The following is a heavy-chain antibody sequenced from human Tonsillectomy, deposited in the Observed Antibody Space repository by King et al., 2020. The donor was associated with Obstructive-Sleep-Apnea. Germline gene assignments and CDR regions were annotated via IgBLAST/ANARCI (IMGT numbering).Heavy chain of an antibody. Sequence: VQLVESGGGLVQPGGSLRLSCAASGFTVSNNFMIWVRQAPGKGLEWVSVIYSGGSTYYADSVKGRFTISRDNSKNTLYLQMNSLRAEDTAVYYCARVGGSAWSFRPYYYGMDVWGQGTTVTVSS. J-gene: IGHJ6*02. CDR2: IYSGGST. D-gene: IGHD3-16*02. CDR3: ARVGGSAWSFRPYYYGMDV. CDR1: GFTVSNNF. V-gene: IGHV3-66*01.